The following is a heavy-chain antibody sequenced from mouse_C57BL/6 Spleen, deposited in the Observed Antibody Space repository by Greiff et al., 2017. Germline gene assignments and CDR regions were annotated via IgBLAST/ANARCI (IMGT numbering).Heavy chain of an antibody. V-gene: IGHV5-17*01. D-gene: IGHD2-4*01. CDR3: ARYDYGRNYAMDY. J-gene: IGHJ4*01. CDR1: GFTFSDYG. Sequence: EVKVVESGGGLVKPGGSLKLSCAASGFTFSDYGMHWVRQAPEKGLEWVAYISSGSSTIYYADTVKGRFTISRDNAKNTLFLQMTSLRSEDTAMYYCARYDYGRNYAMDYWGQGTSVTVSS. CDR2: ISSGSSTI.